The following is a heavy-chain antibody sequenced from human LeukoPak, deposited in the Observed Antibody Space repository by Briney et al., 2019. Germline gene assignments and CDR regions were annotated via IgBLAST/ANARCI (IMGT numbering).Heavy chain of an antibody. J-gene: IGHJ6*03. V-gene: IGHV1-8*02. Sequence: ASVKVSCKASGYTFTGYYMHWVRQAPGQGLEWMGWMNPNSGNTGYAQKFQGRVTMTRNTSISTAYMELSSLRSEDTAVYYCARGYSYGYVGTYYYYMDVWGKGTTVTISS. D-gene: IGHD5-18*01. CDR3: ARGYSYGYVGTYYYYMDV. CDR2: MNPNSGNT. CDR1: GYTFTGYY.